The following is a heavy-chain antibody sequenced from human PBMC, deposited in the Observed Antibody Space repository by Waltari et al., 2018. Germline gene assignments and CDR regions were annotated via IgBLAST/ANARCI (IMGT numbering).Heavy chain of an antibody. D-gene: IGHD3-9*01. CDR3: ARGAEGVLRYFDRYYMDV. Sequence: QVQLVQSGAEVKKPGSSVKVSCKASGGTFSSYAISWVRQAPGQGLEWMGGIIPILGIANYAQKFQGRVTITADESTSTAYMELSSLRSEDTAVYYCARGAEGVLRYFDRYYMDVWGKGTTVTVSS. V-gene: IGHV1-69*04. CDR1: GGTFSSYA. CDR2: IIPILGIA. J-gene: IGHJ6*03.